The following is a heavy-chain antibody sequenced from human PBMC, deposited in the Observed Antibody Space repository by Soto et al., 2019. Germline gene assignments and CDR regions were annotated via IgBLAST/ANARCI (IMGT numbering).Heavy chain of an antibody. J-gene: IGHJ6*02. V-gene: IGHV1-2*04. D-gene: IGHD2-8*01. CDR1: GYSFTDYH. CDR3: ARGDSTDCSNGVCSCFYNRAMDV. Sequence: VASVKVSCKASGYSFTDYHIHWVRQAPGQGLEWLGRINPKSGGTSTAQKFQGWVTMTTDTSISTASMELTRLTSDDTAIYYCARGDSTDCSNGVCSCFYNRAMDVRGQGTTVTVSS. CDR2: INPKSGGT.